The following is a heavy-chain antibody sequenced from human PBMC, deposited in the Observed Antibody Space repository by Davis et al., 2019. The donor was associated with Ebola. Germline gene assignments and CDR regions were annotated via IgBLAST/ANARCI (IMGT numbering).Heavy chain of an antibody. D-gene: IGHD5-12*01. Sequence: PGGSLRLSCAASGFTFSSYNMNWVRQAPGKGLEWVSSISSSSSYIYYADSVKGRFTISRDNAKNSLYLQMNSLRAEDTAVYYCARDQRATYYYGMDVWGQGTTVTVSS. J-gene: IGHJ6*02. CDR3: ARDQRATYYYGMDV. V-gene: IGHV3-21*01. CDR1: GFTFSSYN. CDR2: ISSSSSYI.